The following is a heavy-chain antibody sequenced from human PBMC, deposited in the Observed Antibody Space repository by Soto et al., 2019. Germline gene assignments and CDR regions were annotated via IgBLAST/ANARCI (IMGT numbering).Heavy chain of an antibody. CDR3: ATGLVAATLTNLNYYYYYMDV. J-gene: IGHJ6*03. CDR1: ELS. D-gene: IGHD2-15*01. Sequence: ASVKVSCKASELSMHWVRQAPGKGLEWMGGFDPEDGETIYAQKFQGRVTMTEDTSTDTAYMELSSLRSEDTAVYYCATGLVAATLTNLNYYYYYMDVWGKGTTVTVSS. CDR2: FDPEDGET. V-gene: IGHV1-24*01.